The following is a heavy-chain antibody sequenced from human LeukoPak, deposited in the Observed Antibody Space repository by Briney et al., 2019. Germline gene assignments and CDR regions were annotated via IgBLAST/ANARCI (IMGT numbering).Heavy chain of an antibody. Sequence: ASVKVSCKASGGTFSSYAISWVRQAPGQGLEWMGGIIPIFGTANCAQKLQGRVTMTTDTSTSTAYMELRSLRSDDTAVYYCARDPTPIDYWGQGTLVTVSS. CDR3: ARDPTPIDY. CDR1: GGTFSSYA. CDR2: IIPIFGTA. V-gene: IGHV1-69*05. J-gene: IGHJ4*02.